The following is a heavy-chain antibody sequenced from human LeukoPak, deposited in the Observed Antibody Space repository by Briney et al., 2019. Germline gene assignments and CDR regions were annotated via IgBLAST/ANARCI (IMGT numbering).Heavy chain of an antibody. D-gene: IGHD1-26*01. CDR2: MKSDGSER. Sequence: GGSLRLSCAASGFTFTTYWMHWMRQTPGKGLEWVANMKSDGSERYSVASVKGRFTMSMDNAENTLYLQMNSLRAEDTAVYYCARDWSGSRDYWGQGTLVTVSS. V-gene: IGHV3-7*01. CDR3: ARDWSGSRDY. CDR1: GFTFTTYW. J-gene: IGHJ4*02.